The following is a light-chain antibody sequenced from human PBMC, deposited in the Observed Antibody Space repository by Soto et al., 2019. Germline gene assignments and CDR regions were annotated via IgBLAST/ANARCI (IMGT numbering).Light chain of an antibody. CDR2: DVS. Sequence: QSALTQPASVSGSPGQSITISCTGTSSDVGGYNYVSWYQQHPGKAPKLMIYDVSNRPSGVSNRFSGSKSGNTASLTISGLQAEDEADYYCSSYTDTTFEVFGGGTKVTVL. J-gene: IGLJ2*01. V-gene: IGLV2-14*01. CDR3: SSYTDTTFEV. CDR1: SSDVGGYNY.